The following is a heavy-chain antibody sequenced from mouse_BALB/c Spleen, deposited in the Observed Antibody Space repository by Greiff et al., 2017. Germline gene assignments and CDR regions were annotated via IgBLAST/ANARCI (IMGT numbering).Heavy chain of an antibody. V-gene: IGHV3-2*02. Sequence: ESGPGLVKPSQSLSLTCTVTGYSITSDYAWNWIRQFPGNKLEWMGYISYSGSTSYNPSLKSRISITRDTSKNQFFLQLNSVTTEDTATYYCARGGPPFAYWGQGTLVTVSA. CDR3: ARGGPPFAY. CDR1: GYSITSDYA. D-gene: IGHD1-1*02. J-gene: IGHJ3*01. CDR2: ISYSGST.